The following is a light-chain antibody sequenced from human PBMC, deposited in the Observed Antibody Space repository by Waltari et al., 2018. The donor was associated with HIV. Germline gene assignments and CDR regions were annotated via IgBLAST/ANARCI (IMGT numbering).Light chain of an antibody. CDR1: TGAVTSDHY. CDR2: DTS. Sequence: QAVVTQEPSLTVSPGGTVTLTCGSSTGAVTSDHYPYWFQQTPGQAPRTLIYDTSNNPSWTPARFSGSLLGGKAALTLSGAQPEDEAEYYCLLSYGGARVFGGGTKLTVL. J-gene: IGLJ2*01. V-gene: IGLV7-46*01. CDR3: LLSYGGARV.